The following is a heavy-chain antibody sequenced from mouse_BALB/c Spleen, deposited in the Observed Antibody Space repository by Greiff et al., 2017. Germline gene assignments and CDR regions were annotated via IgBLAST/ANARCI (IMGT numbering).Heavy chain of an antibody. CDR2: IDPANGNT. CDR3: ARGSQSYYAMDY. Sequence: EVQLQQSGAELVKPGASVKLSCTASGFNIKDTYMHWVKQRPEQGLEWIGRIDPANGNTKYDPKFQGKATLTADTSSNTAYLQLSSLTSEDTAVYYCARGSQSYYAMDYWGQGTSVTVSS. J-gene: IGHJ4*01. CDR1: GFNIKDTY. V-gene: IGHV14-3*02.